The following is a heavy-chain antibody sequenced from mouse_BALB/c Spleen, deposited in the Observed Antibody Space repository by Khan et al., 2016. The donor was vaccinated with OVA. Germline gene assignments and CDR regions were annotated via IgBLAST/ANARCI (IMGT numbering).Heavy chain of an antibody. J-gene: IGHJ4*01. Sequence: QVQLKESGPGLVAPSQSLSITCTVSGFSLTDYAVSWIRQPPGKGLEWLGVIWGGGSKYYNSALKSRLSISKDNSKSQVFLKMNSLQTDDTAMYYCAKGPPCYAMDYWGQGTSVTVSS. CDR2: IWGGGSK. CDR1: GFSLTDYA. V-gene: IGHV2-6-5*01. CDR3: AKGPPCYAMDY.